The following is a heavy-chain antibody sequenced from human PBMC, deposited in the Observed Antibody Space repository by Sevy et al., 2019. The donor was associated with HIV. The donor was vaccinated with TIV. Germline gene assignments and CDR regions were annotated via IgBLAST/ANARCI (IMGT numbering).Heavy chain of an antibody. Sequence: GGSLRLSCAASGFAPSTYGMHWVRQAPDKGLEWVAVIGYDGSNKYYADSVKGRFSISRDNSRNTLFLQMDGLRAEDTAVYYCARDPRMYGDYLLAYFDYWGQGTLVTVSS. V-gene: IGHV3-33*01. D-gene: IGHD2-8*01. CDR1: GFAPSTYG. CDR3: ARDPRMYGDYLLAYFDY. J-gene: IGHJ4*02. CDR2: IGYDGSNK.